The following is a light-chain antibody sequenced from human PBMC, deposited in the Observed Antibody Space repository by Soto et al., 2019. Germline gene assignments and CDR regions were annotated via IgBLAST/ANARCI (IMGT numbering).Light chain of an antibody. CDR3: SSYTTGSTL. CDR1: SSDVGGYNY. J-gene: IGLJ1*01. V-gene: IGLV2-14*01. Sequence: QSVLTQPASVSGSPGQAITISCTGTSSDVGGYNYVSWYQQHPGKAPKLMIYDVSNRPSGVSNRLSGSKSGDTASLTISGLQAEDEADYYCSSYTTGSTLFGTGTKVTVL. CDR2: DVS.